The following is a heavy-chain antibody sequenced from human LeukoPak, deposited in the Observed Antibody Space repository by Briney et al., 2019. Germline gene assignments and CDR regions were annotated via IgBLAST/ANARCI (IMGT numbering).Heavy chain of an antibody. J-gene: IGHJ4*02. CDR2: IWSDGSNK. D-gene: IGHD2-21*01. Sequence: PGRSLRLSCAASGFTFSYYGMDWVRQAPGRGLEWLAVIWSDGSNKYYADSAKGRFTISRDNSKNTLYLEMNSLRAEDTAVYFCARARSSTFSYSDYWGQGTLVTVSS. CDR1: GFTFSYYG. CDR3: ARARSSTFSYSDY. V-gene: IGHV3-33*01.